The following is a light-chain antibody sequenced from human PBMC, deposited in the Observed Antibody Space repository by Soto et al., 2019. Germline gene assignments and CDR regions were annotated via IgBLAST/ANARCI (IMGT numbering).Light chain of an antibody. CDR2: GAS. CDR3: QQYGSSIFT. V-gene: IGKV3-20*01. CDR1: QSVSSSY. Sequence: EIVLTQSPGTLSLSPGERATLSCRASQSVSSSYLGWYQQKPGQAPRLLIYGASTRATGIPDRFSGSGSGTDFTLTISRLEPEDFAVYYCQQYGSSIFTFGPGPKWIS. J-gene: IGKJ3*01.